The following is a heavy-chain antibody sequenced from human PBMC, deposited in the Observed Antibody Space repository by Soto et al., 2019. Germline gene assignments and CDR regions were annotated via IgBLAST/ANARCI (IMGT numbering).Heavy chain of an antibody. CDR1: GGSISSGDYY. CDR2: IYYSGST. D-gene: IGHD6-6*01. V-gene: IGHV4-30-4*01. Sequence: QVQLQESGPGLVKPSQTLSLTCTVSGGSISSGDYYWSWIRQPPGKGLEWIGYIYYSGSTYYNPFLKSRVTISVDTSKNQFSLKLSSVTAADTAVYYCARIIAARPRHYYGMDVWGQGTTVTVSS. J-gene: IGHJ6*02. CDR3: ARIIAARPRHYYGMDV.